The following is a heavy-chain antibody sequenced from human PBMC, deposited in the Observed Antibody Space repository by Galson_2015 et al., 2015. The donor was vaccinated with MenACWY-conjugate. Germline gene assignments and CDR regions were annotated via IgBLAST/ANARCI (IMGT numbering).Heavy chain of an antibody. V-gene: IGHV1-18*01. D-gene: IGHD3-16*01. CDR1: GYTFSDPG. CDR2: ISASTGNT. CDR3: ARASTGLSSRFLDV. J-gene: IGHJ6*02. Sequence: SVKVSCKASGYTFSDPGVTWVRQAPGQGLEWMGWISASTGNTNYEQKFYGRVTMTTDTSTNTAFMELRSLRSDDTAVYFCARASTGLSSRFLDVWGQGTTVTVS.